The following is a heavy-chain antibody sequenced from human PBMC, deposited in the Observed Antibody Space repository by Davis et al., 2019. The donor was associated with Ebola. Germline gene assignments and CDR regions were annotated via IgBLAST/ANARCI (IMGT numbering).Heavy chain of an antibody. CDR2: ISSRGSI. D-gene: IGHD3-10*01. CDR1: GFTFSTYS. Sequence: GESLKISCAASGFTFSTYSMNWVRQAPGKGLEWVSYISSRGSIYYADSVKGRFTISRDNAKNSLYLQMNSLRDDDTAVFYCARGDYGSGSDDAFDIWGQGTMVTVSS. CDR3: ARGDYGSGSDDAFDI. J-gene: IGHJ3*02. V-gene: IGHV3-48*02.